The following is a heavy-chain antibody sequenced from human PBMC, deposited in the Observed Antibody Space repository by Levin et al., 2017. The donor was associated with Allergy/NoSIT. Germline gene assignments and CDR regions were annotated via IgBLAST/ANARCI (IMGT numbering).Heavy chain of an antibody. CDR3: GRGGGYDDYGFGAY. J-gene: IGHJ4*02. CDR1: GFTFSTYW. D-gene: IGHD4-17*01. Sequence: PGGSLRLSCAASGFTFSTYWMHWVRQAPGKGLVWVSRIKSDGSSISYADSVKGRFTVSRDNAENTLYLQMNSLRAEDTAVYYCGRGGGYDDYGFGAYWGQGALVTVSS. V-gene: IGHV3-74*01. CDR2: IKSDGSSI.